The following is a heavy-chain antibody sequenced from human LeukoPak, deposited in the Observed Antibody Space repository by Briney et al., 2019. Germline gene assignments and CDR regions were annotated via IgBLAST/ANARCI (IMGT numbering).Heavy chain of an antibody. Sequence: PSETLSLTCTVSGGSISSYYWSWIRQPPGKGLEWIGYIHYSRSTNYSAPLKSRVTISIDTSKNPFSLKLSSVTAADTAVYYCATADSTSWVDYWGQGTLVTVSS. V-gene: IGHV4-59*01. CDR3: ATADSTSWVDY. CDR1: GGSISSYY. D-gene: IGHD2-2*01. J-gene: IGHJ4*02. CDR2: IHYSRST.